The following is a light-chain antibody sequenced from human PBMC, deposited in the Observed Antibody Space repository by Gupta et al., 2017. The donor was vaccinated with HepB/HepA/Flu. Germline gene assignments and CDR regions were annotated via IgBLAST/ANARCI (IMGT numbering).Light chain of an antibody. CDR1: ISDVGGYDY. CDR2: DVS. V-gene: IGLV2-14*03. CDR3: TSYTSSNTLL. Sequence: QSALTQPASVSGSPDRSIPISCTGTISDVGGYDYVSWYHQHPGKAPKGMIYDVSYRPAGVANRFSASKSGNTASLTIAGLQAEDDADYYGTSYTSSNTLLFGGGTKLTVL. J-gene: IGLJ3*02.